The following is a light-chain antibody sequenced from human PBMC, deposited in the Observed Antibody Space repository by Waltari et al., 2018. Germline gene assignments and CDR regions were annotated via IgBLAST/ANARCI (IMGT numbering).Light chain of an antibody. CDR2: DVS. CDR1: SRDVGGYNY. Sequence: QSALTQPRSVSGSPGQPVTISCTGTSRDVGGYNYVSWYQQHPGKAPKLMIYDVSKRPSGVPDRFSGSKSGNTASLTISGLQAEDEADYYCCSYAGSYTYVFGTGTKVTVL. V-gene: IGLV2-11*01. CDR3: CSYAGSYTYV. J-gene: IGLJ1*01.